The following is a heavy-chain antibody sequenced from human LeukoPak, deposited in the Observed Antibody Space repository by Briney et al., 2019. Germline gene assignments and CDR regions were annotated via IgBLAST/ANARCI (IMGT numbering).Heavy chain of an antibody. V-gene: IGHV4-39*01. CDR1: GSSISSSSYD. Sequence: SETLSLTCTVSGSSISSSSYDWGWIRQPPGKGLEWIGSIYYSGSTYYNPSLKSRVTISVDTSKNQFSLKLSSVTAADTAVYYCASWGRTGTFYWGQGTLVTVSS. D-gene: IGHD1-1*01. J-gene: IGHJ4*02. CDR3: ASWGRTGTFY. CDR2: IYYSGST.